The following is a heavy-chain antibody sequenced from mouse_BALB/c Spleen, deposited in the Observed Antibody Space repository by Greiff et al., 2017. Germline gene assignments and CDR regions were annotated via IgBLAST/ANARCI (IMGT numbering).Heavy chain of an antibody. J-gene: IGHJ4*01. Sequence: EVMLVESGGGLVKPGGSLKLSCAASGFTFSSYAMSWVRQTPEKRLEWVASISSGGSTYYPDSVKGRFTISRDNARNILYLQMSSLRSEDTAMYYCARVYYGHDGSYAMDYWGQGTSVTVSS. V-gene: IGHV5-6-5*01. CDR2: ISSGGST. CDR3: ARVYYGHDGSYAMDY. D-gene: IGHD2-2*01. CDR1: GFTFSSYA.